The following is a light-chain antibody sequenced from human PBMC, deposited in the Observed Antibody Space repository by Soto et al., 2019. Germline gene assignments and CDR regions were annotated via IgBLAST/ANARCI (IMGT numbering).Light chain of an antibody. Sequence: DIQMTHSPSSLYESVGDRVTFTCRASQKIRTYLNWYQQKPGKAPDLLIYTASRLQSWVPSRFSGSGSWIDFTLTSRSRQAEEFASYFCKQTLSSPWTFGQGNKV. CDR3: KQTLSSPWT. CDR1: QKIRTY. CDR2: TAS. V-gene: IGKV1-39*01. J-gene: IGKJ1*01.